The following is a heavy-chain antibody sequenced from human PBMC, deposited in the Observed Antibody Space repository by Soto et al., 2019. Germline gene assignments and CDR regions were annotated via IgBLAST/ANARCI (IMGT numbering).Heavy chain of an antibody. CDR2: IKLDGSEN. D-gene: IGHD2-8*01. Sequence: GGSLRLSCAASGFIFSNYWMSWVRQAPGKGLEWVANIKLDGSENYYVDSVKGRFTISRDNAKKSLYLQMNSLRADDTAVYYCAKEGRARYSTKGVCSDFDSWGQGALVTVSS. CDR1: GFIFSNYW. J-gene: IGHJ4*02. CDR3: AKEGRARYSTKGVCSDFDS. V-gene: IGHV3-7*01.